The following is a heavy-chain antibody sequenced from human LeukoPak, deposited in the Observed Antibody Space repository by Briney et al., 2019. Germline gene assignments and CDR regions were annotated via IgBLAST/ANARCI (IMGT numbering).Heavy chain of an antibody. CDR2: INPNSGGT. J-gene: IGHJ6*03. D-gene: IGHD6-19*01. CDR1: GYTFTGYY. V-gene: IGHV1-2*02. Sequence: ASVKVSCKASGYTFTGYYRHWVRQAPGQGLEWMGWINPNSGGTNYAQKFQGRVTMTRDTSISTAYMELSRLRSDDTAVYYCARDEVAVANMDVWGKGTTVTVSS. CDR3: ARDEVAVANMDV.